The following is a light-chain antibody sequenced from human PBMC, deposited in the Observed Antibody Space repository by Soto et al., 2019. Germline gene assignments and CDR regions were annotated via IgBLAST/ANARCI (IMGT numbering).Light chain of an antibody. CDR1: SSDVGAYNY. CDR3: CSYAGTYSYV. J-gene: IGLJ1*01. V-gene: IGLV2-11*01. CDR2: GVS. Sequence: QSALTQPRSASGSPGQSVTISCTGTSSDVGAYNYVSWYQQHPGKAPKFMIYGVSKRPSGVPDRFSGSKSGNTASLTISGLQAEDEADYYCCSYAGTYSYVFGTGTKV.